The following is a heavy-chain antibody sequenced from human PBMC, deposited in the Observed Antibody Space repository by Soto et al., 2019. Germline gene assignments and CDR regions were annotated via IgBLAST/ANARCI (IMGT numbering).Heavy chain of an antibody. D-gene: IGHD3-22*01. Sequence: SLRLSCAASGFTFSDYYMSWIRQAPGKGLEWVSYISSSGSTIYYADSVKGRFTISRDNAKNSLYLQMNSLRAEDTAVYYCARAGSSGYNSWFDPWGQGTLVTVPQ. V-gene: IGHV3-11*01. CDR2: ISSSGSTI. CDR1: GFTFSDYY. CDR3: ARAGSSGYNSWFDP. J-gene: IGHJ5*02.